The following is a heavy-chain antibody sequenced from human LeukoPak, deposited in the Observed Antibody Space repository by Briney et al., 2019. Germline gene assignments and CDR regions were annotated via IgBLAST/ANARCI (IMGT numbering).Heavy chain of an antibody. D-gene: IGHD3-3*01. V-gene: IGHV4-34*01. J-gene: IGHJ4*02. Sequence: SETLSLTCAVYGGSFSGYYWSWIRQPPGKGLEWIGEINHSGSTNYNPSLKSRVTISVDTSKNQFSLKLSSVTAADTAVYYCARSGITIFGVVILYWGQGTLVTVSS. CDR1: GGSFSGYY. CDR3: ARSGITIFGVVILY. CDR2: INHSGST.